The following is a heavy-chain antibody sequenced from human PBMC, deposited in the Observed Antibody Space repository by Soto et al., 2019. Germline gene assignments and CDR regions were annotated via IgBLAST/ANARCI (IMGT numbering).Heavy chain of an antibody. D-gene: IGHD3-10*01. CDR1: GGSISSGGYY. V-gene: IGHV4-31*03. J-gene: IGHJ4*02. Sequence: SETLSLTCTVSGGSISSGGYYWSWIRQHPGKGLEWIGYIYYSGSTYYNPSLKSRVTISVDTSKNQFSLKLSSVTAADTAVFYCARGGPRYYYGSGSYRNWGQETLVTVSS. CDR3: ARGGPRYYYGSGSYRN. CDR2: IYYSGST.